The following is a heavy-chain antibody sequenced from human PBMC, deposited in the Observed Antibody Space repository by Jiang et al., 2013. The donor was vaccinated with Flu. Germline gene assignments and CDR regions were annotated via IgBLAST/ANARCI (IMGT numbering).Heavy chain of an antibody. CDR2: IIPIFGIA. J-gene: IGHJ6*02. V-gene: IGHV1-69*01. D-gene: IGHD5-18*01. CDR3: AREKGDTAMVYYYYGMDV. Sequence: GAEVKKPGSSVKVSCKASGGTFSSYAISWVRQAPGQGLEWMGGIIPIFGIANYAQKFQGRVTITADESTSTAYMELSSLRSEDTAVYYCAREKGDTAMVYYYYGMDVWGQGTTVTVSS. CDR1: GGTFSSYA.